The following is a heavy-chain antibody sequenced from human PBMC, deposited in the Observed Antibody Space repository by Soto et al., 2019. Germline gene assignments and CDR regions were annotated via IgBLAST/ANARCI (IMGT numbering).Heavy chain of an antibody. Sequence: GESLKISCKGSGSSFTTYWIAWVRQRPGKGLEWMGMVYPGDSDTRYSPSFQGQVTFSADKSITTVYLHWSSLKASDTAMYYCARVGCSGWTSCYHFYFWGQGTLVTVSS. J-gene: IGHJ4*02. CDR2: VYPGDSDT. V-gene: IGHV5-51*01. CDR1: GSSFTTYW. CDR3: ARVGCSGWTSCYHFYF. D-gene: IGHD2-2*01.